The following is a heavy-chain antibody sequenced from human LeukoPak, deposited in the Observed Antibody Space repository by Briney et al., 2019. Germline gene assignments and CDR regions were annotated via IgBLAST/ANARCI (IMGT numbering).Heavy chain of an antibody. CDR2: ISYDGSNK. Sequence: GGSLRLSCAASGFTFSSYGMHWVRQAPGKGLEWVAVISYDGSNKYYADSVKGRFTISRDNSKNTLYLQMNSLRAEDTAVYYCAKPSSGYYDARGAFDIWGQGTMVTVSS. D-gene: IGHD3-22*01. V-gene: IGHV3-30*18. CDR1: GFTFSSYG. J-gene: IGHJ3*02. CDR3: AKPSSGYYDARGAFDI.